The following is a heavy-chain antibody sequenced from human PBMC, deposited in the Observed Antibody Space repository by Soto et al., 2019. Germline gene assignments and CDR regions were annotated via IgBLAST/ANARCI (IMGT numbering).Heavy chain of an antibody. V-gene: IGHV3-74*01. CDR1: GLTLSHYW. J-gene: IGHJ6*02. CDR3: GRGGPPYGVDV. CDR2: IIGDGSIT. D-gene: IGHD3-10*01. Sequence: EVQVVESGGGLVQPGGSLRLSCEASGLTLSHYWMHWVGQAPGKGLVWVSHIIGDGSITNYADSVKGRFTVSRDNAKNTLYLQMNSLRAEDTAVYYCGRGGPPYGVDVWGQGTTVTVSS.